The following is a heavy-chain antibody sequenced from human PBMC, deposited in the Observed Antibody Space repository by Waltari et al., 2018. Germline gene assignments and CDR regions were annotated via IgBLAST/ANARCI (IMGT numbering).Heavy chain of an antibody. D-gene: IGHD3-22*01. J-gene: IGHJ6*02. CDR2: ISYNGRNI. CDR3: ARDYCDRANCHGMDV. V-gene: IGHV3-30*04. CDR1: DFPFSSYH. Sequence: QVQLVESGGGVVQPGGSLRLSCAALDFPFSSYHMRWVRQAPGKGLEWGAVISYNGRNIYYVDSVKGRFTISRDNSKKTLYMQMNSLTAEDTAVYYCARDYCDRANCHGMDVWGQGTTVTV.